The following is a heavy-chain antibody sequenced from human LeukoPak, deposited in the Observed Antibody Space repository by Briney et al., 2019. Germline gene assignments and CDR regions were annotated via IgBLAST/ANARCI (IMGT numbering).Heavy chain of an antibody. J-gene: IGHJ6*02. D-gene: IGHD3-10*01. CDR1: GFTFSSYW. CDR2: INSDGSST. CDR3: AREGVTYYGSGSPYPPYYYYYGMDA. V-gene: IGHV3-74*01. Sequence: GGSLRLSCAASGFTFSSYWMHWVRQAPGKGLVWVSRINSDGSSTSYADSVKGRFTISRDNAKNTLYLQMNSLRAEDTAVYYCAREGVTYYGSGSPYPPYYYYYGMDAWGQGTTVTVSS.